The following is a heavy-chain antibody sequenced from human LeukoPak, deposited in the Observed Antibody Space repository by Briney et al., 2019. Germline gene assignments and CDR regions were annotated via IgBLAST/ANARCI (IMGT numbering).Heavy chain of an antibody. CDR3: ARDQYYYDSSGFYRFDY. Sequence: SETLSLTCTVSGSSISSYYWSWIRQPPGKGLEWIGYIYYSGSTNYNPSLKSRVTMSGDTSKNQFSLRLSSVTAADTAVYYCARDQYYYDSSGFYRFDYWGQGTLVTVSS. J-gene: IGHJ4*02. V-gene: IGHV4-59*12. D-gene: IGHD3-22*01. CDR1: GSSISSYY. CDR2: IYYSGST.